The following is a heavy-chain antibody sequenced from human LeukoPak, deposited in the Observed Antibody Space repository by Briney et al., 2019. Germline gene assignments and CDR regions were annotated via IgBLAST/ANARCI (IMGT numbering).Heavy chain of an antibody. Sequence: GSLRLSCAASGFTFSDYYMSWIRQAPGKGLEWVANIKQDGSEKYYVDSVKGRFTISRDNAKNSLYLQMNSLRAEDTAVYYCARDGGAYFDYWGQGTLVTVSS. D-gene: IGHD3-16*01. CDR3: ARDGGAYFDY. CDR1: GFTFSDYY. CDR2: IKQDGSEK. V-gene: IGHV3-7*01. J-gene: IGHJ4*02.